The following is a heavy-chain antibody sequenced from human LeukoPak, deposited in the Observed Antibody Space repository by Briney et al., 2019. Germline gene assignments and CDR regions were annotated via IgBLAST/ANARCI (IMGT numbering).Heavy chain of an antibody. Sequence: GGSLRLSCAASGFTFSSYSMNWVRQAPGKGLEWVSSISSSSSYIYYADSVKGRFTISRDNAKNSLYLQMNSLRAEDTAVYYCARDHLVVPAAILGYWGQGTLVTVSS. CDR1: GFTFSSYS. D-gene: IGHD2-2*02. J-gene: IGHJ4*02. V-gene: IGHV3-21*01. CDR3: ARDHLVVPAAILGY. CDR2: ISSSSSYI.